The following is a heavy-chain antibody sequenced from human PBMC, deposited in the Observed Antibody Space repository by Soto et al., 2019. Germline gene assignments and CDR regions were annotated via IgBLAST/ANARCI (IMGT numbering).Heavy chain of an antibody. J-gene: IGHJ4*02. Sequence: GGSLRLSCAASGFTFSSYAMSWVRQAPGKGLEWVSAISGSGGSTYYADSVKGRFTISRDNSKNTLYLQMNSLSAEDTAVYYCAKGRYFDWLSYYFDYWGQGTLVTVSS. CDR3: AKGRYFDWLSYYFDY. D-gene: IGHD3-9*01. V-gene: IGHV3-23*01. CDR2: ISGSGGST. CDR1: GFTFSSYA.